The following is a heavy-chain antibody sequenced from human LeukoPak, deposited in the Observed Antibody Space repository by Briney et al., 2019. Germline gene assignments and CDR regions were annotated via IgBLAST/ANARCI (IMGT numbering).Heavy chain of an antibody. V-gene: IGHV4-59*08. J-gene: IGHJ4*02. CDR3: ARHGRGTIFGVGPIDY. CDR1: GGSISSYY. D-gene: IGHD3-3*01. CDR2: IYYSGST. Sequence: SETLSLTCTVSGGSISSYYWSWIRQPPGKGLEWIGYIYYSGSTNHNPSLKSRVTISVDTSKNQFSLKLSSVTAADTAVYYCARHGRGTIFGVGPIDYWGQGTLVTVSS.